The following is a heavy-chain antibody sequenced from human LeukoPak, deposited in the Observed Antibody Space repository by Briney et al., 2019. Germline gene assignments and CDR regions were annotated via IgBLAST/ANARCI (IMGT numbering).Heavy chain of an antibody. CDR1: GFTFRSYW. V-gene: IGHV3-7*01. Sequence: GGSLRLSCAGSGFTFRSYWMNWVRQAPGKGLEWLAIIKQDGTEKHYKGSVEGRFTISRDNAKNSLQLQMNSLRAEDTAVYYCAGGSGYLITSWGQGTLVTVSS. CDR2: IKQDGTEK. J-gene: IGHJ5*02. CDR3: AGGSGYLITS. D-gene: IGHD3-9*01.